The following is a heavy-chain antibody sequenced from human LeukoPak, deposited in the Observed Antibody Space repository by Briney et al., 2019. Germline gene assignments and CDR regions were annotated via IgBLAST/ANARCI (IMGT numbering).Heavy chain of an antibody. CDR3: VRSMSRWSNSDS. CDR2: IYSSGNT. D-gene: IGHD6-13*01. CDR1: GGCLSRYY. J-gene: IGHJ4*02. V-gene: IGHV4-4*07. Sequence: SETLSLTCTVSGGCLSRYYWSWIRQSAGKGLEWIGRIYSSGNTNYNPSLESRVTMSVDTSNNQFSLKLSSVPSADTALYYCVRSMSRWSNSDSWGQGTLVTVSS.